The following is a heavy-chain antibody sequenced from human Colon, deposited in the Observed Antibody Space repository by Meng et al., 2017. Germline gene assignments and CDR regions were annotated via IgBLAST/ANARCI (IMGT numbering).Heavy chain of an antibody. D-gene: IGHD1-26*01. CDR3: TKVRERGLGGTYFDY. V-gene: IGHV3-43D*03. CDR1: GFTFDDYA. J-gene: IGHJ4*02. CDR2: ISWDGATT. Sequence: GESLKISCEASGFTFDDYAMHWVRQAPGTGLEWVALISWDGATTYYADSVKGRFTISRDNSKSSLHLQMNSLRPEDTGLYFCTKVRERGLGGTYFDYWGQGTLVTVSS.